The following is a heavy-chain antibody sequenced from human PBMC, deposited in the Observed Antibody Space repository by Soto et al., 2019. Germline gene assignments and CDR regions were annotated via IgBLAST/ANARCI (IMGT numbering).Heavy chain of an antibody. CDR3: ARNRGSGRGGFNY. J-gene: IGHJ4*02. V-gene: IGHV4-34*01. Sequence: SETLCLTCAVYGGSFSGYYLSWIRQPPGKGLEWIGEINHSGSTNYNPSLKSRVTISVDTSKNQFSLKLSSVTAADTAVYYCARNRGSGRGGFNYWGQGTLVTVSS. CDR2: INHSGST. D-gene: IGHD6-19*01. CDR1: GGSFSGYY.